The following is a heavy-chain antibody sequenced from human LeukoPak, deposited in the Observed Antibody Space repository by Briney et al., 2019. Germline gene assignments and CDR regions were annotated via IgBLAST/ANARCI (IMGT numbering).Heavy chain of an antibody. D-gene: IGHD6-6*01. J-gene: IGHJ4*02. CDR1: GGTFSSYA. Sequence: GSSVKVSCKASGGTFSSYAISWVRQAPGQGLEWMGGIIPIFGTANYAQKFQGRVTITTDESTSTAYMELKSLRSEDTAVYYCAREVAGQLGNWGQGTLVTVSS. CDR2: IIPIFGTA. V-gene: IGHV1-69*05. CDR3: AREVAGQLGN.